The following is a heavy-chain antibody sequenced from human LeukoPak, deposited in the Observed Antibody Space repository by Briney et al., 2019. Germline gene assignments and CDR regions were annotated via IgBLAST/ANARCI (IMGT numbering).Heavy chain of an antibody. V-gene: IGHV3-74*01. J-gene: IGHJ4*02. CDR1: GFTFSRNW. CDR2: INSDGSVT. Sequence: GGSLRLSCAASGFTFSRNWMHWVRQAPGKGLVWVSRINSDGSVTKYADSVKGRFTISTDNSTNTLYMQMSSLRAEDTAVYYCAKIDAYWGQGALVTVSS. CDR3: AKIDAY.